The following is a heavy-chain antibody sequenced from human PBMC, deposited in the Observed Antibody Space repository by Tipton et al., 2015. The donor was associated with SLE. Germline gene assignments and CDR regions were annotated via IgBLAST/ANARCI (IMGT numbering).Heavy chain of an antibody. Sequence: VQLVQSGAEVKKPGEALQISCKTSGYSSTNSWIVWFRHMPGKGLECMGMIDPSDSDTRYNPSFQGHVSMSIDRSTTTAYLQWRSLKASDTAMYFCARRWVQAVFDYWGQGTLVTVSS. CDR2: IDPSDSDT. V-gene: IGHV5-51*03. J-gene: IGHJ4*02. D-gene: IGHD3-10*01. CDR3: ARRWVQAVFDY. CDR1: GYSSTNSW.